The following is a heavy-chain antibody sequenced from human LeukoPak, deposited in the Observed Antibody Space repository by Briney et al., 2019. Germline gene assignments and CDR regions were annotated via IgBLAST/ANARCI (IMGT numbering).Heavy chain of an antibody. V-gene: IGHV4-38-2*02. Sequence: PSETLSLTCAVSGYSISSGYYWGWIRQPPGKGLEWIGSIYHSGSTYYNPSLKSRVTISVDTSKNQFSLKLSSVTAADTAVYYCARDLDYGDYGTFDYWGQGTLVTVSS. CDR1: GYSISSGYY. J-gene: IGHJ4*02. CDR3: ARDLDYGDYGTFDY. CDR2: IYHSGST. D-gene: IGHD4-17*01.